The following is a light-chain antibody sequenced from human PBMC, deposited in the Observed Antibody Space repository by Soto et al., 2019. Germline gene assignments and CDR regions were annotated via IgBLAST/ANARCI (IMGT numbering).Light chain of an antibody. CDR2: AAS. CDR3: QQTYISPPT. V-gene: IGKV1-39*01. J-gene: IGKJ1*01. CDR1: QTIATY. Sequence: DIQMTQSPVSLSASVGDRITVTCRASQTIATYLNWYQHKPGKAPELLISAASTLQSGVPSRFSGSGSGTDFTLTISSLQPEDFATYYCQQTYISPPTFGQGTKVEIK.